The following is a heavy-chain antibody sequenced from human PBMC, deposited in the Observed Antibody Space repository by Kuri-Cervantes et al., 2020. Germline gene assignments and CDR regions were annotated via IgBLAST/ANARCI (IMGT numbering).Heavy chain of an antibody. D-gene: IGHD3-10*01. V-gene: IGHV4-39*07. Sequence: GSLRLSCTVSGGSISSSSYYWGWIRQPPGKGLEWIGSIYYSGSTYYNPSLKSRVTISVDTSKNQFSLKLSSVTAADTAVYYCARLRFGELLSFDSWGQGTPVTVSS. CDR1: GGSISSSSYY. J-gene: IGHJ4*02. CDR3: ARLRFGELLSFDS. CDR2: IYYSGST.